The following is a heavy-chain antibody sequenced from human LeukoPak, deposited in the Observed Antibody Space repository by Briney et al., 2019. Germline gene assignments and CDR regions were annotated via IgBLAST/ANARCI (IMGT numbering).Heavy chain of an antibody. Sequence: ASVKVSCKAYGYTFTGYYMHWVRQAPGQGLEWMGWIDPKSGGTNYAQKFQGRVTMTRDTSISTAYMELSRLRSDDTAVYYCASFEVGAWGQGTLVTASS. CDR3: ASFEVGA. CDR1: GYTFTGYY. D-gene: IGHD3-10*01. J-gene: IGHJ5*02. V-gene: IGHV1-2*02. CDR2: IDPKSGGT.